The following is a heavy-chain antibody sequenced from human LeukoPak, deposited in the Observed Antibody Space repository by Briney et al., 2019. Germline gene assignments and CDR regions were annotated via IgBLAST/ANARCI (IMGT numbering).Heavy chain of an antibody. CDR1: GFTLSTYA. Sequence: GGSLRLSCAASGFTLSTYAMNWVRQAPGKGLEWGSGISGNDSATYYADSVKGRFTISRDNSTNTLYLQMNSLSADDTAVYYCAKGTTTSCYSAPDYWGQGTLVTASS. CDR3: AKGTTTSCYSAPDY. J-gene: IGHJ4*02. D-gene: IGHD2-2*01. CDR2: ISGNDSAT. V-gene: IGHV3-23*01.